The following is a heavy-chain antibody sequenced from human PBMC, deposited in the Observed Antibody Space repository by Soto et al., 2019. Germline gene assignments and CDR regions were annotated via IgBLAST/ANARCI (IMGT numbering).Heavy chain of an antibody. J-gene: IGHJ4*02. CDR2: ISHIGSV. Sequence: QVLLQESGPGLVQPSGTLSLSCAVSGVSISSNYYWGWVRQSPGKGLEWLGDISHIGSVNYTPSLMSRFTIAIDRSGNQFSLKLTSVTAAVTAVYYCVRSFGWYAIDYWGQGTRVIVSS. V-gene: IGHV4-4*02. D-gene: IGHD6-19*01. CDR3: VRSFGWYAIDY. CDR1: GVSISSNYY.